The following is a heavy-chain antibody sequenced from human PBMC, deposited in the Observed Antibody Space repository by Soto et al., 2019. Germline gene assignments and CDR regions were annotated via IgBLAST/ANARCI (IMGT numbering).Heavy chain of an antibody. CDR2: INYDGSST. D-gene: IGHD3-22*01. CDR3: ARDYYDSSGYYPRYDY. CDR1: GFTFSSYW. V-gene: IGHV3-74*01. J-gene: IGHJ4*02. Sequence: GGSLRLSCAASGFTFSSYWMHWVRQAPGKGLVWVSRINYDGSSTSYADSVKGRFTISRDNAKNTLYLQMNSLRAEDTAVYYCARDYYDSSGYYPRYDYWGQGTLVTVSA.